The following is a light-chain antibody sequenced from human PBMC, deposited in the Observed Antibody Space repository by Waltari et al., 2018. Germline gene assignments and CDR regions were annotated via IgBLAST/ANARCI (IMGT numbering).Light chain of an antibody. CDR2: GKD. CDR1: SLRSSY. Sequence: SSELTQDPAVSVPLGQTVRFTCQGDSLRSSYASWHQLKPGQAPVLVIYGKDKRPSGIPDRISGYSSGTTSSLTITGAQAEDEADYYCSSRNGRANQVVFAGGTKVTVL. V-gene: IGLV3-19*01. CDR3: SSRNGRANQVV. J-gene: IGLJ3*02.